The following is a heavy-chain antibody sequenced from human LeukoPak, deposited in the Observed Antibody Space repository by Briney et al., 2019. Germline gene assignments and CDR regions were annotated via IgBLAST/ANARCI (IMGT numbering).Heavy chain of an antibody. D-gene: IGHD3-10*01. CDR3: ARGLSITMVRGVILVTPFDY. CDR2: INHSGST. CDR1: GFTFSSYA. J-gene: IGHJ4*02. Sequence: GSLRLSCAASGFTFSSYAMSWIRQPPGKGLEWIGEINHSGSTNYNPSLKSRVTISVDTSKNQFSLKLSSVTAADTAVYYCARGLSITMVRGVILVTPFDYWGQGTLVTVSS. V-gene: IGHV4-34*01.